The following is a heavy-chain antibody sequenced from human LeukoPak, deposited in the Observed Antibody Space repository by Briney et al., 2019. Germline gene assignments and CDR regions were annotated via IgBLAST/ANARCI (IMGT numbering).Heavy chain of an antibody. CDR1: GFTFGNYW. CDR2: IKQDESEK. J-gene: IGHJ4*02. V-gene: IGHV3-7*01. CDR3: ARALDSSSSRYQAFEE. D-gene: IGHD2-2*01. Sequence: GGSLRLSCSASGFTFGNYWMSWVRQAPGKGLEWVANIKQDESEKYYVGSVKGRFTISRDNAKSSLYLQMNSLRAEDTAVYYCARALDSSSSRYQAFEEWGQGTLVTVSS.